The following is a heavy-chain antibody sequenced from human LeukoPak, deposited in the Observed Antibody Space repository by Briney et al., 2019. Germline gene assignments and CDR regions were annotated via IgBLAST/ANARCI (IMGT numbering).Heavy chain of an antibody. CDR1: GGSISSYY. CDR3: ARQAQSDIVVVPAATYFDY. Sequence: SEPLSLTCTVSGGSISSYYWSWIRQPPGKGLEWIGEINHSGSTNYNPSLKSRVTISVDTSKNQFSLKLSSVTAADTAVYYCARQAQSDIVVVPAATYFDYWGQGTLVTVSS. V-gene: IGHV4-34*01. J-gene: IGHJ4*02. CDR2: INHSGST. D-gene: IGHD2-2*01.